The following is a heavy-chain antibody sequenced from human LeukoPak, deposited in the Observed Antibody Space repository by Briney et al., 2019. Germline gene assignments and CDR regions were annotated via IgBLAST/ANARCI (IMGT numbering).Heavy chain of an antibody. CDR1: GYTLNTCY. CDR2: ITPNGGST. J-gene: IGHJ5*02. V-gene: IGHV1-46*02. Sequence: GASVKVSCKASGYTLNTCYIHWVRQAPGQGLEWMGIITPNGGSTSYAQKFQGRVTMTRDTSTSTVYMELSSLRSEDTAVYYCASQPYGVYSGWFDPWGQGTLVTVSS. D-gene: IGHD4-17*01. CDR3: ASQPYGVYSGWFDP.